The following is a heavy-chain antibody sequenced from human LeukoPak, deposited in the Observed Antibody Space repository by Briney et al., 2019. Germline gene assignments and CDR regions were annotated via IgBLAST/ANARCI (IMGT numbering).Heavy chain of an antibody. CDR1: GFTFSSYA. Sequence: PGGSLRLPCAASGFTFSSYAMSWVRQAPGKGLEWVSAISGSGGSTYYADSVKGRFTISRDNSKNTLYLQMNSLRAEDTAVYYCAKWDYYDSSGEDYFDYWGQGTLVTVSS. D-gene: IGHD3-22*01. V-gene: IGHV3-23*01. J-gene: IGHJ4*02. CDR2: ISGSGGST. CDR3: AKWDYYDSSGEDYFDY.